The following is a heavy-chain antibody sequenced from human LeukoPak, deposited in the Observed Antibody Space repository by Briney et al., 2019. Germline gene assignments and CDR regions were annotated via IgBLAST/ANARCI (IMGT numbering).Heavy chain of an antibody. CDR3: ARIGHEDYYFDY. J-gene: IGHJ4*02. Sequence: PSGTLSLTCTVSGGSISSYYWSWIRQPPGKGLEWIGYIYYRGSTNYNPSLKSRVTISVDTSKNQFSLKLSSVTAADTAVYYCARIGHEDYYFDYWGQGTLVTVSS. CDR1: GGSISSYY. V-gene: IGHV4-59*01. CDR2: IYYRGST.